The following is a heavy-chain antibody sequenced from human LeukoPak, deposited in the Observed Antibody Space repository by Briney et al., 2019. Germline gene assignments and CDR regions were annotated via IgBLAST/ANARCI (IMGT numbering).Heavy chain of an antibody. CDR1: GYTFTSYG. V-gene: IGHV1-2*02. Sequence: ASVKVSCKASGYTFTSYGISWVRQAPGQGLEWMGWINPDSGGTNYAQKFQGRVTMTRVTSISTAYMQLSRLSSDDTAVYYCALSYYYDSSGYYYPFDYWGQGTLVTVSS. CDR3: ALSYYYDSSGYYYPFDY. D-gene: IGHD3-22*01. CDR2: INPDSGGT. J-gene: IGHJ4*02.